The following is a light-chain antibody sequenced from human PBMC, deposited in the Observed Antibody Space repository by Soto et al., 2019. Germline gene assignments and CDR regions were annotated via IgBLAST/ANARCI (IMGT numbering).Light chain of an antibody. CDR1: QSVSSK. CDR2: GAS. V-gene: IGKV3-15*01. J-gene: IGKJ4*01. Sequence: EILMTQSPATLSLSPGERATLSCRASQSVSSKLGWYQQRRGQAPRLLIYGASSRATGIPARFSGSGSGTEFTLTISSLQSEDFAVYYCQQYDSWPPLTFGGGTKVEIK. CDR3: QQYDSWPPLT.